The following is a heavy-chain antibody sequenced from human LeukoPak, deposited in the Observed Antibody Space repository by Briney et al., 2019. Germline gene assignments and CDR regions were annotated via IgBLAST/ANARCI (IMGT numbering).Heavy chain of an antibody. V-gene: IGHV1-2*02. J-gene: IGHJ6*02. Sequence: ASVKVSCKASGYTFTGYYMHWVRQAPGQGLEWRGWINPNSGGTNYAQKFQGRVTMTRDTSISTAYMELSRLRSDDTAVYYCARALCSGGSCYYYYYGMDVWGQGTTVTVSS. D-gene: IGHD2-15*01. CDR1: GYTFTGYY. CDR2: INPNSGGT. CDR3: ARALCSGGSCYYYYYGMDV.